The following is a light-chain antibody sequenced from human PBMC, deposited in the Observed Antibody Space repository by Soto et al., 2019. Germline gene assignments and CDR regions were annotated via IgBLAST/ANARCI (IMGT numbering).Light chain of an antibody. CDR2: DVI. CDR1: SSDVGGYEF. Sequence: QSVLTQPPSASGSPGQSVTISCTGSSSDVGGYEFVSWYQQHPGKAPKLIIYDVIKRPSGVPDRFSGSKSGNTASLTVSGLQADDEADYYCSSYAGSANLFFGGGTKLTVL. CDR3: SSYAGSANLF. J-gene: IGLJ2*01. V-gene: IGLV2-8*01.